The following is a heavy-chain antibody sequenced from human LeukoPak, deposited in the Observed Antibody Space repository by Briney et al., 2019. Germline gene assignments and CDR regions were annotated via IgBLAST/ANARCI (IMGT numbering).Heavy chain of an antibody. D-gene: IGHD3-9*01. Sequence: ASVKVPCKASGYTFTSYGISWVRQAPGQGLEWMGWISAYNGNTNYAQKLQGRVTMTTDTSTSTAYMELRSLRSDDTAVYYCARVLRGAYYDILTGRADYWGQGTLVTVSS. CDR2: ISAYNGNT. J-gene: IGHJ4*02. CDR3: ARVLRGAYYDILTGRADY. CDR1: GYTFTSYG. V-gene: IGHV1-18*01.